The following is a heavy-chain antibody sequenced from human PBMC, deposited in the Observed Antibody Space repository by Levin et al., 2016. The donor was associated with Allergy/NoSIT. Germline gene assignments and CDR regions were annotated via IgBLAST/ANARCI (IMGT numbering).Heavy chain of an antibody. CDR2: IYSGGST. V-gene: IGHV3-53*01. Sequence: VRQAPGKGLEWVSVIYSGGSTYYADSVKGRFTISRDNSKNTLYLQMNSLRAEDTAVYYCARATAERGGAFDIWGQGTMVTVSS. D-gene: IGHD1-26*01. J-gene: IGHJ3*02. CDR3: ARATAERGGAFDI.